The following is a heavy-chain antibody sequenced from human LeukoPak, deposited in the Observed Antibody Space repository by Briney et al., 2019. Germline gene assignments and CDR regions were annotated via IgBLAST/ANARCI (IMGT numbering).Heavy chain of an antibody. V-gene: IGHV4-31*03. CDR3: ARVGYDFWSGYCNWFDP. D-gene: IGHD3-3*01. J-gene: IGHJ5*02. Sequence: PSQTLSLTCTVSGGSISSGGYYWSWIRQHPGKGLEWIGYIYYSGRTYYNPSLKSRVTISVDTSKNQFSLKLSSVTAADTAVYYCARVGYDFWSGYCNWFDPWGQGTLVTVSS. CDR1: GGSISSGGYY. CDR2: IYYSGRT.